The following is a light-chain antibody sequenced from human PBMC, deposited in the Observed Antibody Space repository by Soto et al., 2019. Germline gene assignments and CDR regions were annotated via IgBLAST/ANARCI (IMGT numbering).Light chain of an antibody. V-gene: IGKV3-11*01. CDR1: QSVSTF. J-gene: IGKJ5*01. Sequence: EIVLTQSPATLSLSPGERAILSCRASQSVSTFLAWFQQKPGQPPRLLIYNASNRTTGIPARFSGSGSGTDFTLTISSLEPEDFAVYYCQQRSKWITFGQGTRLEI. CDR2: NAS. CDR3: QQRSKWIT.